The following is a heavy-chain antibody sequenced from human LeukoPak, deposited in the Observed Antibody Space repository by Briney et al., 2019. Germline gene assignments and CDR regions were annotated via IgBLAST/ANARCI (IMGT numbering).Heavy chain of an antibody. D-gene: IGHD2-21*02. V-gene: IGHV4-59*01. J-gene: IGHJ3*02. Sequence: SETLSLTCAVSGGSISSYYWSLIRQPPGKGLEWIGYIYYSGSTNYNPSLKSRVTISVDTSKNQFSLKLSSVTAADTAVYYCARFVTGLTDAFDIWGQGTMVTVSS. CDR1: GGSISSYY. CDR2: IYYSGST. CDR3: ARFVTGLTDAFDI.